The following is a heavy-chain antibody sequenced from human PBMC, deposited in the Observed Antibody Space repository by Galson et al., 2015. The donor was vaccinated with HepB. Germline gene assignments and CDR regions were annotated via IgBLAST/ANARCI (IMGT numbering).Heavy chain of an antibody. CDR2: ISSRSTYI. CDR1: GFIFNTHA. J-gene: IGHJ4*02. V-gene: IGHV3-21*01. D-gene: IGHD6-19*01. CDR3: AREGEVAGPTGSLDF. Sequence: SLRLSCAASGFIFNTHAFNWVRQAPGKGLEWVSSISSRSTYIYYANSVKDRFTVSRDNARRSLYLQMNSLTAEDTAVYYCAREGEVAGPTGSLDFWGQGTPVTVSS.